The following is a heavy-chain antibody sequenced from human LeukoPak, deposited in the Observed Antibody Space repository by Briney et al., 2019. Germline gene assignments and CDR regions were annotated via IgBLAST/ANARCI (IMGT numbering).Heavy chain of an antibody. CDR3: ARSRMVVAAPFDY. J-gene: IGHJ4*02. V-gene: IGHV3-23*01. CDR1: GFTFSSYA. Sequence: PGGSLRLSCAASGFTFSSYAMGWVRQAPGKRQEWVSAIGGSGGSTYYADSVKGRFTISRDNSKNTLYLQMNSLRAEDTAVYYCARSRMVVAAPFDYWGQGTLVTVSS. D-gene: IGHD2-15*01. CDR2: IGGSGGST.